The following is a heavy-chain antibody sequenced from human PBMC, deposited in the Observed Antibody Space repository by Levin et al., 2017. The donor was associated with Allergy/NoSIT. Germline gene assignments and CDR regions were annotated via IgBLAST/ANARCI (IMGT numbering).Heavy chain of an antibody. Sequence: PGGSLRLSCEGSGFIFREAWMNWIRQAPGKGLEWVGRIKSKSDDETIDYAAAVQGRFTISRDDSTSTLYLQMNSLKSEDTAVYYCATERGPFDYWGQGTLVIVSS. J-gene: IGHJ4*02. D-gene: IGHD3-16*01. CDR3: ATERGPFDY. CDR1: GFIFREAW. CDR2: IKSKSDDETI. V-gene: IGHV3-15*01.